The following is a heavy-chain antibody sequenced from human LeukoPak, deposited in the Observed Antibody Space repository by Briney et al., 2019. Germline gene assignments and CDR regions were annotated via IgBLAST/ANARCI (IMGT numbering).Heavy chain of an antibody. D-gene: IGHD3-22*01. CDR1: AFTFSSYA. CDR2: ISGSGGST. J-gene: IGHJ4*02. Sequence: PGGSLRLSCAASAFTFSSYAMSWVRQAPGMGLEWVSSISGSGGSTYYADSVKGRFTISRDNSKNTVYLQMNSLRAEDTAVYYCAKDPPDSSGYFPVGTFDYWGQGTLVTVSS. CDR3: AKDPPDSSGYFPVGTFDY. V-gene: IGHV3-23*01.